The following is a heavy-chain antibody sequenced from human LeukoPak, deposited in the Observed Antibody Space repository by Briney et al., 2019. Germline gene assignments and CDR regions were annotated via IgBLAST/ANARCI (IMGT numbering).Heavy chain of an antibody. Sequence: ASVKVSCKASGYTFTGYYMHWVRQAPGQGLEWMGRINPNSGGTNYAQKFQGRVTMTRDTSISTAYMELSGLRSDDTAVYYCARDKAVVAATFWFDPWGQGTLVTVSS. V-gene: IGHV1-2*06. CDR1: GYTFTGYY. CDR3: ARDKAVVAATFWFDP. J-gene: IGHJ5*02. D-gene: IGHD2-15*01. CDR2: INPNSGGT.